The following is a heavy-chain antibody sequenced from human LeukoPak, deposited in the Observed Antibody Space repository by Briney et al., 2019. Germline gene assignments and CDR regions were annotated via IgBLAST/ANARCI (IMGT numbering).Heavy chain of an antibody. CDR3: ARDTVTAYYDAFDI. V-gene: IGHV4-61*02. J-gene: IGHJ3*02. CDR2: IYTSGST. CDR1: GGSIGSGSYY. D-gene: IGHD4-11*01. Sequence: SETLSLTCTVSGGSIGSGSYYWSWIRQPAGKGLEWIGRIYTSGSTNYNPSLKSRVTISVDTSKNQFSLKLSSVTAADTAVYYCARDTVTAYYDAFDIWGQGTMVTVSS.